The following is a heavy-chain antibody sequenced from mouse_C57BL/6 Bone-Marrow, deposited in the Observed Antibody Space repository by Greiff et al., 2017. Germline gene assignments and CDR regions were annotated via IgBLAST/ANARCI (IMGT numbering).Heavy chain of an antibody. Sequence: QVQLQQPGAELVKPGASVKMSCKASGYTFTSYWITWVKQRPGQGLEWIGDIYPGSGSTNYNEKFKSKATLTVDTSSSTAYMQLSSLTSEYSAVYYCARPYYSNYWYCDVWGTGTTVTVSA. CDR1: GYTFTSYW. CDR3: ARPYYSNYWYCDV. V-gene: IGHV1-55*01. CDR2: IYPGSGST. D-gene: IGHD2-5*01. J-gene: IGHJ1*03.